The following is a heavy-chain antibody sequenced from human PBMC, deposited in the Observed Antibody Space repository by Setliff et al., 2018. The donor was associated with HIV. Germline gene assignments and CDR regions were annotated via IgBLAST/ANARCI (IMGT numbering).Heavy chain of an antibody. D-gene: IGHD3-10*01. CDR1: GFTFNNYW. CDR3: ARSIYGSGTYPLDI. V-gene: IGHV3-7*03. Sequence: GGSLRLSCAASGFTFNNYWMAWVRQAPGKGLEWVGNINQDGSEKNYADSVKGRFTISRDNSKNTLYLQMSSLRAEDTAVYYCARSIYGSGTYPLDIWGPGILVTVS. J-gene: IGHJ4*02. CDR2: INQDGSEK.